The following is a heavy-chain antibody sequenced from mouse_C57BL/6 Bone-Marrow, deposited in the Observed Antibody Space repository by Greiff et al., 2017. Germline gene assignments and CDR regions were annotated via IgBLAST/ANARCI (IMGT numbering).Heavy chain of an antibody. CDR1: GYAFTNYL. CDR2: INPGSGGT. Sequence: VQLQESGAELVRPGTSVKVSCKASGYAFTNYLIEWVKQRPGQGLEWIGVINPGSGGTNYNEKFKGKATMTADKSSSTAYMQLSSLTSEDSAVYFCSRDYGSSYDWYFDVWGKGTTVTVSS. CDR3: SRDYGSSYDWYFDV. D-gene: IGHD1-1*01. J-gene: IGHJ1*03. V-gene: IGHV1-54*01.